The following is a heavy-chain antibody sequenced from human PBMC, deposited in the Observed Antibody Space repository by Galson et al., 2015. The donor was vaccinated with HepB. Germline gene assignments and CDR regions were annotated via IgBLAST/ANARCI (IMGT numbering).Heavy chain of an antibody. CDR1: GFTFSSYE. D-gene: IGHD2-15*01. CDR2: ISSSGSTI. Sequence: LSCAASGFTFSSYEMNWVRQAPGKGLEWVSYISSSGSTIYYADSVKGRLTISRDNAKNSLYLQMNSLRAEDTAVYYCASQLVVVAAVHYYYYCMDVWGQGTTVTVSS. V-gene: IGHV3-48*03. CDR3: ASQLVVVAAVHYYYYCMDV. J-gene: IGHJ6*02.